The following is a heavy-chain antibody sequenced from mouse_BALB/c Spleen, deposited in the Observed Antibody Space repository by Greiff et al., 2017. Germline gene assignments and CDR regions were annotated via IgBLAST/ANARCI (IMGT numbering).Heavy chain of an antibody. D-gene: IGHD1-1*01. CDR1: GYTFTSYY. CDR2: INPSNGGT. Sequence: VQLQESGAELVKPGASVKLSCTASGYTFTSYYMYWVKQRPGQGLEWIGEINPSNGGTNFNEKFKSKATLTVDKSSSTAYMQLSSLTSEDSAVYYCTRADYGSSWGFAYWGQGTLVTVSA. CDR3: TRADYGSSWGFAY. V-gene: IGHV1S81*02. J-gene: IGHJ3*01.